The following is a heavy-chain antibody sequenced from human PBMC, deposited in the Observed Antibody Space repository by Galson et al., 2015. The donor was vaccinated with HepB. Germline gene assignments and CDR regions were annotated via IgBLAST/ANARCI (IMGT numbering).Heavy chain of an antibody. CDR3: AAGDIVVVPAAMKPYYYYGMDV. V-gene: IGHV1-58*02. J-gene: IGHJ6*02. Sequence: SVKVSCKASGFTFTSSAMQWVRQARGQRLEWIGWIVVGSGNTNYAQKFQERVTITRDMSTSTAYMELSSLRSEDTAVYYCAAGDIVVVPAAMKPYYYYGMDVWGQGTTVTVSS. D-gene: IGHD2-2*01. CDR1: GFTFTSSA. CDR2: IVVGSGNT.